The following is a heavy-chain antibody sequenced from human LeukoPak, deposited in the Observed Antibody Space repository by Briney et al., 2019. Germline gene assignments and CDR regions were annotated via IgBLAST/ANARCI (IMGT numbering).Heavy chain of an antibody. J-gene: IGHJ4*02. Sequence: GGSLRLSCAASGFTFSSYAMSWVRQAPGKGLEWVSAISGSGGSTYYADSVKGRFTISRDNSKNTLYLQMNSLRAEDTAVYYCATLPKRPHYDFWSGWTYFAYWGQGTLVTVSS. CDR2: ISGSGGST. CDR3: ATLPKRPHYDFWSGWTYFAY. V-gene: IGHV3-23*01. D-gene: IGHD3-3*01. CDR1: GFTFSSYA.